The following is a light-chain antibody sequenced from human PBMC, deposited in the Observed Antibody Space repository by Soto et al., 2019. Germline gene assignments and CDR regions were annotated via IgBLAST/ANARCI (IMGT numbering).Light chain of an antibody. CDR1: QSITSSF. J-gene: IGKJ5*01. V-gene: IGKV3-20*01. Sequence: EIVLTQSPGIFSLSPGERASPSCGASQSITSSFLAWYQQKPGQAPRLLIYGASSRATGIPDRFSGTGSETDFTLTINRLEPEDFAVYYCQQYENSPITFGQGTRLEIK. CDR3: QQYENSPIT. CDR2: GAS.